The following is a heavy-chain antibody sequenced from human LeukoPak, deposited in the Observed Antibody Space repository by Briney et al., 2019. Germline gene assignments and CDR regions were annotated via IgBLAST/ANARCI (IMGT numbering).Heavy chain of an antibody. CDR1: GFTFSSYW. CDR3: ARDCTLYDYVWGSYRERELFDY. D-gene: IGHD3-16*02. V-gene: IGHV3-7*01. CDR2: IKQDGSEK. Sequence: PGGSLRLSCAASGFTFSSYWMSWVRQAPGKGLEWVANIKQDGSEKYYVDSVKGRFTISRDNAKNSLYLQMNSLRAEDTAVYYCARDCTLYDYVWGSYRERELFDYWGQGTLVTVSS. J-gene: IGHJ4*02.